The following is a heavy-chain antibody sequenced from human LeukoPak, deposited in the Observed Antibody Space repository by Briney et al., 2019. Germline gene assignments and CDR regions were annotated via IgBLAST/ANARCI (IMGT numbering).Heavy chain of an antibody. CDR2: ISTYNDNT. Sequence: ASVKVSCKASGYTFTSYDISWVRQAPGQGLEWMGWISTYNDNTHYAQKLQGRVTMTTDTSTSTVYMELSSLRSEDTAVYYCARDGTRDRPPCFDYWGQGTLVTVSS. V-gene: IGHV1-18*01. D-gene: IGHD1-26*01. J-gene: IGHJ4*02. CDR1: GYTFTSYD. CDR3: ARDGTRDRPPCFDY.